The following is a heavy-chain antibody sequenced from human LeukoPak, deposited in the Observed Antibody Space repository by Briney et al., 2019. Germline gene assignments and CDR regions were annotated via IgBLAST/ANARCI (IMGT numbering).Heavy chain of an antibody. J-gene: IGHJ4*02. Sequence: ASVKVSCKASGYTFTGYYMHWVRQAPGQGLEWMGWINPNSGGTNYAQKFQGWVTMTRDTSISTAYMELSSLRSEDTAVYYCATGYYGSDPDYWGQGTLVTVSS. V-gene: IGHV1-2*04. CDR2: INPNSGGT. CDR1: GYTFTGYY. CDR3: ATGYYGSDPDY. D-gene: IGHD3-10*01.